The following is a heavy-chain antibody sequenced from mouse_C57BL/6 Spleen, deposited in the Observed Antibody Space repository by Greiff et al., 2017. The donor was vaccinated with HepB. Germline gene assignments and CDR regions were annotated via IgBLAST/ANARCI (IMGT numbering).Heavy chain of an antibody. J-gene: IGHJ4*01. D-gene: IGHD3-2*02. CDR2: IYPGSGRT. V-gene: IGHV1-55*01. Sequence: QVQLQQPGAELVKPGASVKMSCKASGYTFTSYWITWVKQRPGQGLEWIGDIYPGSGRTNYNEKFKSKATLTVETSSSKAYMQLSSLTSKDSAVYYCASEAQATYAMDYWGQGTSVLVSS. CDR1: GYTFTSYW. CDR3: ASEAQATYAMDY.